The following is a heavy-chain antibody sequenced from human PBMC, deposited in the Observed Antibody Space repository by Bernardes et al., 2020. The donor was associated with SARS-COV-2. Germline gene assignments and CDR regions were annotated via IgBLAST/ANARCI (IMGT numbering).Heavy chain of an antibody. Sequence: GGSLRLSCTASGFTFSSYAMNWVRQAPGKGLEWVSGISGGSIGTFYADSVKGRFSISRDYSKNTLYLEMNSLRAADTAVYYCAKASRLLGFCRTGTCYSFDSWCQGTLVTVSS. CDR3: AKASRLLGFCRTGTCYSFDS. D-gene: IGHD1-7*01. CDR2: ISGGSIGT. J-gene: IGHJ4*02. CDR1: GFTFSSYA. V-gene: IGHV3-23*01.